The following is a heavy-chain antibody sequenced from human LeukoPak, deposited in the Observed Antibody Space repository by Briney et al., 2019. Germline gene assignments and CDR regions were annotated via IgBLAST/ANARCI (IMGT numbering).Heavy chain of an antibody. D-gene: IGHD2-2*01. J-gene: IGHJ4*02. CDR3: ARDYCSSTSCYFDY. CDR2: IIPIFGTA. CDR1: GGTFSSYA. Sequence: ASVKVSCKASGGTFSSYAISWVRQAPGQGLEWMGGIIPIFGTANYAQKFQGRATITADESTSTAYMELSSLRSEDTAVYYCARDYCSSTSCYFDYWGQGTLVTVSS. V-gene: IGHV1-69*13.